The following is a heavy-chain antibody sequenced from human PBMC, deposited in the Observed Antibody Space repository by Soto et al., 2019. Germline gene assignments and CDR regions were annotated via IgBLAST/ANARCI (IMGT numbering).Heavy chain of an antibody. Sequence: PSETLSLTCTVSGGSLTAYSWNWIRQPVGKGLEWIGRIDTSGKTNYIPSLKSRLTMSIDIFKNHVSLSLKFVTAADTAVYFCAKDESGAAEFWGKGTLVTVSP. CDR1: GGSLTAYS. CDR2: IDTSGKT. D-gene: IGHD7-27*01. CDR3: AKDESGAAEF. J-gene: IGHJ4*01. V-gene: IGHV4-4*07.